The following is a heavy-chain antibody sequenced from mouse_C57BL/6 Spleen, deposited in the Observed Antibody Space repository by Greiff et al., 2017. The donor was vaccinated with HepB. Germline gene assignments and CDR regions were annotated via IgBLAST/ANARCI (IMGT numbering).Heavy chain of an antibody. Sequence: VQLKQSGAELVRPGDSVKLSCTASGFNIKDDYMHWVKQRPEQGLEWIGWIDPENGDTEYASKFQGKATITADTSSNTAYLQFISLTSEDTAVYYCTTEDYSNYLRFDYWGQGTTLTVSS. CDR2: IDPENGDT. CDR3: TTEDYSNYLRFDY. V-gene: IGHV14-4*01. CDR1: GFNIKDDY. D-gene: IGHD2-5*01. J-gene: IGHJ2*01.